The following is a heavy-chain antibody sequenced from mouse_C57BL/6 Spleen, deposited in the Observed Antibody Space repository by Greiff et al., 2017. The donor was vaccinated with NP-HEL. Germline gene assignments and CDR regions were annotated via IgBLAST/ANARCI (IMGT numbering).Heavy chain of an antibody. Sequence: QVQLQQPGAELVMPGASVKLSCKASGYTFTSYWMHWVKQRPGQGLEWIGEIDPSDCYTNSTQKFQGKSTLTVDKSSNTAYMQLSSLTSEDSEVYYCARDEHYYGSSHYFDDWGQGTTLTVAS. D-gene: IGHD1-1*01. CDR2: IDPSDCYT. J-gene: IGHJ2*01. V-gene: IGHV1-69*01. CDR3: ARDEHYYGSSHYFDD. CDR1: GYTFTSYW.